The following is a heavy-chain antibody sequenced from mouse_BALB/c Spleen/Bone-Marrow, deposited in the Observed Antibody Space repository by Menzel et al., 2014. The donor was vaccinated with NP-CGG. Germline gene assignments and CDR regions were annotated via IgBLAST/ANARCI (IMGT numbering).Heavy chain of an antibody. V-gene: IGHV14-3*02. J-gene: IGHJ3*01. CDR3: ARGDYYGGSFFAY. D-gene: IGHD1-1*01. Sequence: VQLQQPGADLVKPGASVKLSCTASGFNIKDTYMHWVKQRPEQGLEWIGRIDPANGNTKYDSKFQGKATITADTSSNTAYLQLSSLTSEDTAVYYCARGDYYGGSFFAYWGQGTLVTVSA. CDR2: IDPANGNT. CDR1: GFNIKDTY.